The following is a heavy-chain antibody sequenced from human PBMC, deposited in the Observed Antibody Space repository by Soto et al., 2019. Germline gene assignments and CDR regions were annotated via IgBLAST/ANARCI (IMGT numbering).Heavy chain of an antibody. CDR2: IWYDGSNK. CDR1: GFTFSSYG. Sequence: QVQLVESGGGVVQPGRSLRLSCAASGFTFSSYGMHWVRQAPGKGLEWVAVIWYDGSNKYYADSVKGRFTISRDNSKNTLYLQMNSLRADDTAVYYCARVLSSGPFDYWGQGTLVTVSS. V-gene: IGHV3-33*01. D-gene: IGHD6-19*01. J-gene: IGHJ4*02. CDR3: ARVLSSGPFDY.